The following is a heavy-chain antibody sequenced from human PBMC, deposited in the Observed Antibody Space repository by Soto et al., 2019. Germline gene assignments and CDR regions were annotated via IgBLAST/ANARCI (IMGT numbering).Heavy chain of an antibody. D-gene: IGHD4-17*01. CDR1: GGSIISGGYY. V-gene: IGHV4-31*03. CDR3: ARVSYGDYFDY. Sequence: ILSLTCTVSGGSIISGGYYWSWIRQHPGKGLEWIGYIYYSGSTYYNPSLKSRVTISVDTSKNQFSLKLSSVTAADTAVYYCARVSYGDYFDYWGQGTLVTVSS. CDR2: IYYSGST. J-gene: IGHJ4*02.